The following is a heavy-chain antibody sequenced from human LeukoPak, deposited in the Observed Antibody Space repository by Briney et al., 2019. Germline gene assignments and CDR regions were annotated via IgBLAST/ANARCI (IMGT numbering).Heavy chain of an antibody. V-gene: IGHV3-23*01. Sequence: GGSLRLSCAASGFTFSSYGMSWVRQAPGKGLEWVSAISGSGGSTYYADSVKGRFTISRDNSKNTLYLQMNSLRAEDTAVYYCAKSSTRSSGSYYYYYMDVWGKGTTVTISS. CDR2: ISGSGGST. J-gene: IGHJ6*03. D-gene: IGHD5-12*01. CDR1: GFTFSSYG. CDR3: AKSSTRSSGSYYYYYMDV.